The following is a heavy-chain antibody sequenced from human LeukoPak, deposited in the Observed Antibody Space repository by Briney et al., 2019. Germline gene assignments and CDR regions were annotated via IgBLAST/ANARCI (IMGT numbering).Heavy chain of an antibody. Sequence: TGGSLRLSCAASGFTFIDYDMNWVRQAPGKGLEWVSNIRSTGIIYYADSVKGRFTISRDNAKSSLYLQMNSLRAEDTAVYYCARVGDGGQDYYFYMDVWGKGTTVTVSS. J-gene: IGHJ6*03. V-gene: IGHV3-69-1*02. CDR1: GFTFIDYD. CDR2: IRSTGII. CDR3: ARVGDGGQDYYFYMDV. D-gene: IGHD3-16*01.